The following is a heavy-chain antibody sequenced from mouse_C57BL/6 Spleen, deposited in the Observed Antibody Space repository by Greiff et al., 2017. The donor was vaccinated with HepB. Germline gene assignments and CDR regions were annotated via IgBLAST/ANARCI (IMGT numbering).Heavy chain of an antibody. V-gene: IGHV1-26*01. Sequence: EVQLQQSGPELVKPGASVKISCKASGYTFTDYYMNWVKQSHGKSLEWIGDINPNNGGTSYNQKFKGKATLTVDKSSSTAYMELRSLTSEDSAVYYCARFGGLRDYFDYWGQGTTLTVSS. CDR1: GYTFTDYY. J-gene: IGHJ2*01. CDR3: ARFGGLRDYFDY. D-gene: IGHD2-2*01. CDR2: INPNNGGT.